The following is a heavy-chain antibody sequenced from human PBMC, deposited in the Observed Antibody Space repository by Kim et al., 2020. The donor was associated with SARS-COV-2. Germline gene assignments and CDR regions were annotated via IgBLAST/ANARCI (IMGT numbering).Heavy chain of an antibody. CDR2: IYYSGST. V-gene: IGHV4-39*01. CDR1: GGSISSSSYY. Sequence: SETLSLTCTVSGGSISSSSYYWGWIRQPPGKGLEWIGSIYYSGSTYYNPSLKSRVTISVDTSKNQFSLKLSSVTAADTAVYYCARRRGATIDYWGQGTLVTVSS. J-gene: IGHJ4*02. CDR3: ARRRGATIDY. D-gene: IGHD1-26*01.